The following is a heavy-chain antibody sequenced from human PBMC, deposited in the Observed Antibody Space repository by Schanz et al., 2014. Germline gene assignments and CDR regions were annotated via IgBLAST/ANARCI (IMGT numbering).Heavy chain of an antibody. Sequence: QVQLVQSGAEVKKPGASVKVSCKASGYTFVSYSMHWVRQAPGQGLEWMGIINPSGGGTSYALRFQDRIAVTRDTSRSTVYLELSSLRSDDTAVYYCGRGFSRSYIDFWGQGTLXTVSS. CDR3: GRGFSRSYIDF. D-gene: IGHD6-6*01. CDR1: GYTFVSYS. V-gene: IGHV1-46*03. J-gene: IGHJ4*02. CDR2: INPSGGGT.